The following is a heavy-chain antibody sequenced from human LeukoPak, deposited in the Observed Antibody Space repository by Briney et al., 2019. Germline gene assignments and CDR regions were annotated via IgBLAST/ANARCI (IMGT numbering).Heavy chain of an antibody. D-gene: IGHD2-15*01. Sequence: GGSLRLSCAASGFTFSSYGMHWVRQAPGKGLEWVAVISYDGSNKYYADSVKGRFTISRDNSKNTLYLQMNSLRAEDTAVYYCAKVAIGYCSGGSCKPPFDYWGQGTLVTVSS. CDR3: AKVAIGYCSGGSCKPPFDY. V-gene: IGHV3-30*18. CDR1: GFTFSSYG. CDR2: ISYDGSNK. J-gene: IGHJ4*02.